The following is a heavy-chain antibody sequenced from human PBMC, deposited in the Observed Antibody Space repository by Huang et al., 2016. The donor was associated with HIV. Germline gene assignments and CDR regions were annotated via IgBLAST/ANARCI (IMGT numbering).Heavy chain of an antibody. J-gene: IGHJ4*02. CDR2: INPSGGST. V-gene: IGHV1-46*03. CDR1: GYTFTRYY. Sequence: QVQLVQSGAEVKKAGASVKVSCKASGYTFTRYYMHWVRQAPGLGLGWMARINPSGGSTSYAQEFQGRGTMTRDTSTSTVYMELSSLRSEDTAVYYCARGPGGAAAGYYFDYWGQGTLVTVSS. CDR3: ARGPGGAAAGYYFDY. D-gene: IGHD6-13*01.